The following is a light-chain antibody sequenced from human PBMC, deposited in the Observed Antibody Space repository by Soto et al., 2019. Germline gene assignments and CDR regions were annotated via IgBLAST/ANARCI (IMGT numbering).Light chain of an antibody. CDR1: QSVSNNY. CDR3: QQYGSSPVLT. J-gene: IGKJ4*01. Sequence: EIVLAQSPGTLSLSPGERATLSCRASQSVSNNYLAWYQQKPGQAPRLLIYRASSRATGIPDRFSGSGSGTDFTLTTSRLEPADFAVYYCQQYGSSPVLTFGGGTKVDIK. V-gene: IGKV3-20*01. CDR2: RAS.